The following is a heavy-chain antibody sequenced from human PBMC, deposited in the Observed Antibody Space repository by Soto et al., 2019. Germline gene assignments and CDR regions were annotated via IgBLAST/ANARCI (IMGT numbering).Heavy chain of an antibody. Sequence: EVELVESGGVLVEPGGSLRLSCAASGFAFTTAWMTWVRQAPGKAREWIGRIRSQIDGGTTDYAGPVKGRFTISRDDSKNTLYLQMKSLKLEDTAVYYCTTVAYGEYASDYWGQGTLVTVSS. V-gene: IGHV3-15*01. CDR2: IRSQIDGGTT. D-gene: IGHD4-17*01. CDR1: GFAFTTAW. CDR3: TTVAYGEYASDY. J-gene: IGHJ4*02.